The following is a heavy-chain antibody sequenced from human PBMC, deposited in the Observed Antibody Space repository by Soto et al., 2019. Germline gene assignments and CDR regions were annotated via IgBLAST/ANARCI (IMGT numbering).Heavy chain of an antibody. Sequence: EVQLVESGGGLVQPGGSLRLSCAASGFTFSSYWMSWVRQAPGKGLEWVANIKQDGSEKYHVDSVKGRFTISRDNAKNSLLQQMSTLRAEDTACYYCVSACNSAHCPYYFDCWGQGTLVTVSS. J-gene: IGHJ4*02. D-gene: IGHD2-2*01. V-gene: IGHV3-7*01. CDR2: IKQDGSEK. CDR3: VSACNSAHCPYYFDC. CDR1: GFTFSSYW.